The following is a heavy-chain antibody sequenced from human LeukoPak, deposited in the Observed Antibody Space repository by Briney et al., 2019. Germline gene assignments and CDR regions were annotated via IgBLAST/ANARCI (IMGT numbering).Heavy chain of an antibody. CDR3: ARDLRGMVDY. CDR1: GASISSSYW. Sequence: SETLSLTCAVSGASISSSYWWSWVRQPPGKGLEWIGEIYHSGSTNYNPSLKSRVTISLDKSKNQFSLKLSSVTAADTAVYYCARDLRGMVDYWGQGTLVTVSS. CDR2: IYHSGST. D-gene: IGHD3-16*01. J-gene: IGHJ4*02. V-gene: IGHV4-4*02.